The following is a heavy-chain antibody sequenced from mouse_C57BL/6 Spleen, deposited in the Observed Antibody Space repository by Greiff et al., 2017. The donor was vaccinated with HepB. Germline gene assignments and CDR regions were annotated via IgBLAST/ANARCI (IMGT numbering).Heavy chain of an antibody. CDR3: ARRGYGRAMDY. Sequence: VQLQQSGAELARPGASVKLSCKASGYTFTSYGISWVKQRTGQGLEWIGEIYPRSGNTYYNEKFKGKATLTADKSSSTAYMELRSLTSEDSAVYFCARRGYGRAMDYWGQGTSVTVPS. CDR2: IYPRSGNT. CDR1: GYTFTSYG. J-gene: IGHJ4*01. V-gene: IGHV1-81*01. D-gene: IGHD2-14*01.